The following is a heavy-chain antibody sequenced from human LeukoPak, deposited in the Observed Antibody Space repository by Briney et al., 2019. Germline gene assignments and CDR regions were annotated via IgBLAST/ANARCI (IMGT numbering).Heavy chain of an antibody. Sequence: PGGSLRLSCVASGFTFSNYVMAWVRQAPGKGLEYVSSIIGNGDSTYYADSVKGRFTISRDNSKNTLYLQMNSLRAEDTAVYYCATKYGDYRYWGQGTLVTVSS. CDR3: ATKYGDYRY. CDR1: GFTFSNYV. CDR2: IIGNGDST. D-gene: IGHD4-17*01. V-gene: IGHV3-23*01. J-gene: IGHJ4*02.